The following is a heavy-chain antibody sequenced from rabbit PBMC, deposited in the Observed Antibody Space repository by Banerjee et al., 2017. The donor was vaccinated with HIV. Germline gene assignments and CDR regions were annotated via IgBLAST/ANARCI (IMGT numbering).Heavy chain of an antibody. CDR3: ARVHSYDDYGDYFNL. J-gene: IGHJ4*01. CDR1: GFSFSSSYW. Sequence: QEQLVESGGGLVQPEGSLTLTCTASGFSFSSSYWICWVRQAPGKGLEWIACIYTGSGSTYYASWAKGRFTISKTSSTTVTLQMTSLTGADTATYFCARVHSYDDYGDYFNLWGPGTLVTVS. V-gene: IGHV1S45*01. D-gene: IGHD2-1*01. CDR2: IYTGSGST.